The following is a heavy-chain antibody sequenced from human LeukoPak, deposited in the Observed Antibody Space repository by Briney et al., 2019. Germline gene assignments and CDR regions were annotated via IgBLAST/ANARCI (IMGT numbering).Heavy chain of an antibody. D-gene: IGHD6-25*01. CDR1: GFSLTTNQMR. CDR3: ARGNGSGTFFDY. J-gene: IGHJ4*02. CDR2: IDWDDDK. Sequence: SGPALVKPTQTLTLACTFSGFSLTTNQMRVSWIRQPPGKALEWLARIDWDDDKFYRTSLKTRLTISKDTSMNQVVLTMTNMDPVDTATYYCARGNGSGTFFDYWGQGTQVTVSS. V-gene: IGHV2-70*04.